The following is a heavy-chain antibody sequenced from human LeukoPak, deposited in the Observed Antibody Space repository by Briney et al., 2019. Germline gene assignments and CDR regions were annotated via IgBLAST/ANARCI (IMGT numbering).Heavy chain of an antibody. J-gene: IGHJ4*02. D-gene: IGHD2-2*02. CDR3: ANPYPQGSFDY. CDR2: ISYDGSNK. CDR1: GFTFSSYG. V-gene: IGHV3-30*18. Sequence: GGSLTLSCAASGFTFSSYGMHWVRQAPGKGLEWVAVISYDGSNKYYADSVKGRFTISRDNSKNTLYLQMNSLRAEDTAVYYCANPYPQGSFDYWGQGTLVTVSS.